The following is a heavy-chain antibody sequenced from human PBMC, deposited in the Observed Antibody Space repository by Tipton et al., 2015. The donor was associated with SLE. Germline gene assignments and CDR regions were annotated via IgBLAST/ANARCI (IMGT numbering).Heavy chain of an antibody. Sequence: TLSLTCIVSGGSVTSHYWSWIRQSPGKGLEWIGYVYTSGRTNYNPSFKTRVTISVDTSKNHFSLRLTSVTAADTAVYYCARDLGYYDNSGLAYWGQGTLVTVSS. CDR3: ARDLGYYDNSGLAY. V-gene: IGHV4-4*08. CDR1: GGSVTSHY. J-gene: IGHJ4*02. D-gene: IGHD3-22*01. CDR2: VYTSGRT.